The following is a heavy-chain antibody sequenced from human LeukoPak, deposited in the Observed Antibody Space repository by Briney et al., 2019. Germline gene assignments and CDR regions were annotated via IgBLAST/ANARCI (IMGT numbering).Heavy chain of an antibody. CDR1: GGTFSSYA. CDR2: IIPIFGTA. CDR3: ARAQQLWLLDY. Sequence: GASVNVSCKASGGTFSSYAISWVGQAPGQGLEWMGGIIPIFGTANYAQKFQGRVTITADESTSTAYMELSSLRSEDTAVYYCARAQQLWLLDYWGQGTLVTVSS. J-gene: IGHJ4*02. V-gene: IGHV1-69*01. D-gene: IGHD5-18*01.